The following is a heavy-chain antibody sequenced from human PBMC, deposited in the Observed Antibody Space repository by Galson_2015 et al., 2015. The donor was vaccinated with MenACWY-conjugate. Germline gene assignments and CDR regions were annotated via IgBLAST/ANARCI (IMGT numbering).Heavy chain of an antibody. V-gene: IGHV4-59*01. Sequence: SETLSLTCTVSGGSISTYYWSWIRQPPGKGLEWIGYIHYSVSTNYNPSLKSRVTISVDSSKNQFFLKLSSVTAADTAVYYCARLVYPSEFVQHSGHGTLVTVSS. D-gene: IGHD3-9*01. CDR1: GGSISTYY. CDR3: ARLVYPSEFVQH. CDR2: IHYSVST. J-gene: IGHJ1*01.